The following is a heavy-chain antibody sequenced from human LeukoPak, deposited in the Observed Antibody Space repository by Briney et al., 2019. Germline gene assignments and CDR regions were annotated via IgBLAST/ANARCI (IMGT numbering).Heavy chain of an antibody. CDR3: ARVFRLERANELDY. CDR1: GYSFISYG. J-gene: IGHJ4*02. D-gene: IGHD1-1*01. V-gene: IGHV1-18*01. CDR2: ISAYNGNT. Sequence: GASVKVSCKASGYSFISYGISWVRQAPGQGLEWMGWISAYNGNTNYAQKLQGRVTMTTDTSTSTAYMELRSLRSDDTAVYYCARVFRLERANELDYWGQGTLVTVSS.